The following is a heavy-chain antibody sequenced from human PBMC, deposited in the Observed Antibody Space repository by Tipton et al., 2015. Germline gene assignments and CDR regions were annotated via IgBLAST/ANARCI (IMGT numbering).Heavy chain of an antibody. V-gene: IGHV4-59*01. J-gene: IGHJ3*02. CDR3: ARTGYCSGGSCYFDAFDI. D-gene: IGHD2-15*01. Sequence: TLSLTCTVSSGSISRSYWSWIRQPPGKGLEWIGYIFYDGSTNYNPSLKSRLTISVDTSKNQFSLNLSSVTAADTAGYYCARTGYCSGGSCYFDAFDIWGRGTMVTVSS. CDR1: SGSISRSY. CDR2: IFYDGST.